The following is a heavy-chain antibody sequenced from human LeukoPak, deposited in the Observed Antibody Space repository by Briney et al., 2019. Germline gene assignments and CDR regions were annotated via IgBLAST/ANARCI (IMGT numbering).Heavy chain of an antibody. CDR3: ARDHFTSPTDYYGMDV. Sequence: PGGSLRLSCAASGFTFSDYYMSWIRQAPGKGLEWVSYISSSSSYTNYADSVKGRFTISRDNAKNSLYLQMNSLRAEDTAVYYCARDHFTSPTDYYGMDVWGQGTTVTVSS. CDR2: ISSSSSYT. D-gene: IGHD3-3*02. CDR1: GFTFSDYY. V-gene: IGHV3-11*05. J-gene: IGHJ6*02.